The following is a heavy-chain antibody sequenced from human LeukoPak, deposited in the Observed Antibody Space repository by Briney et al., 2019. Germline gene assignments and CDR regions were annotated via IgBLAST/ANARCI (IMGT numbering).Heavy chain of an antibody. CDR1: GGSFSGYY. J-gene: IGHJ6*03. CDR2: INHSGST. CDR3: ARDFGYSYGDYYMDV. Sequence: PSETLSLTCAVYGGSFSGYYWSWIRQPPGKGLEWIGEINHSGSTNYNPSLKSRVTISVDTSKNQFSLKLSSVTAADTAVYYCARDFGYSYGDYYMDVWGKGTTVTVSS. V-gene: IGHV4-34*01. D-gene: IGHD5-18*01.